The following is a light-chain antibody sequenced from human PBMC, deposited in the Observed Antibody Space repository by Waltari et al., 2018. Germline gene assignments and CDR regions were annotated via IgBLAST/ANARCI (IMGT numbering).Light chain of an antibody. V-gene: IGLV2-14*01. CDR1: SSDVGGYNS. Sequence: QSALTQPASVSGSPGQSITIPCTGTSSDVGGYNSVSWYQQHPGKAPKLMIYDVTRRPSGVANRFSGSKSGKTASLTISGLQAEYEAEYYCSSYTSSSTWVFGGGTKLTVL. CDR3: SSYTSSSTWV. J-gene: IGLJ2*01. CDR2: DVT.